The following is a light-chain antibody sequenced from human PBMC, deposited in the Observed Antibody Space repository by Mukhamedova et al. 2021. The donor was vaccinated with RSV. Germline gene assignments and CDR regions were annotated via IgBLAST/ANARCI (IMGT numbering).Light chain of an antibody. V-gene: IGLV3-21*04. CDR1: NIGSKS. Sequence: GKTARITCGGNNIGSKSVHWYQQKPGQAPVLVIYYDSDRPSGIPERFSGSNSGNTATLTISRVEAGDEADYYCQVWDSSSDNVV. J-gene: IGLJ2*01. CDR2: YDS. CDR3: QVWDSSSDNVV.